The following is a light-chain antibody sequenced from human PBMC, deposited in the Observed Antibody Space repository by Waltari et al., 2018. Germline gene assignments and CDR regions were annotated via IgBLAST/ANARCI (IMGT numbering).Light chain of an antibody. J-gene: IGKJ3*01. Sequence: DIVMTQSPDSLAVSLGERATITCHSSESLLSPSNNMNYLAWYQQRPGQPPRLLIYLTSTRESGVPDRFGGSGSGTDFTLTISSLQTEDVATYFCQQYFRGHISFGPGTKLEMK. CDR2: LTS. CDR1: ESLLSPSNNMNY. CDR3: QQYFRGHIS. V-gene: IGKV4-1*01.